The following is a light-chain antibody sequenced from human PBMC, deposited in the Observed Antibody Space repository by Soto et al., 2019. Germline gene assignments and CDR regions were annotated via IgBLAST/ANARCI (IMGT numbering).Light chain of an antibody. CDR2: QAS. J-gene: IGKJ1*01. CDR3: QQYNYHSET. V-gene: IGKV1-5*03. CDR1: RSIRNW. Sequence: DLHITQSPSTQSASVGDRVTITCRGSRSIRNWLAWYQEKPGKAPKLLIHQASTLQSGVPSRFSGSGSGTELTLNISSLHPDDFATYYCQQYNYHSETFVQGTNV.